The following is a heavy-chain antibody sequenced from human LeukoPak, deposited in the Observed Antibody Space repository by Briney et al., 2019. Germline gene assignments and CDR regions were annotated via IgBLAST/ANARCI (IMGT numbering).Heavy chain of an antibody. D-gene: IGHD3-10*01. CDR3: AKDTVWSGSGSYYDY. CDR1: GFTFSRYA. J-gene: IGHJ4*02. Sequence: PGGSLRLSCAASGFTFSRYAMSWVRQAPGKGLEWVSAISGSGGSTYYADSVKGRFTISRDNSKKKLSLQMNSLRAEDTAVYYCAKDTVWSGSGSYYDYWGQGTLVTVSS. V-gene: IGHV3-23*01. CDR2: ISGSGGST.